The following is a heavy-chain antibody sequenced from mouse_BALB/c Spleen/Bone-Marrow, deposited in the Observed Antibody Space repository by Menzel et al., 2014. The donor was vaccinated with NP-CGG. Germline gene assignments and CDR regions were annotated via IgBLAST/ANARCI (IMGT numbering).Heavy chain of an antibody. CDR3: ARGTFDY. CDR2: INPSNGRT. Sequence: QVQLKESGAELVKPGASVKLSCKASGYTFTSYWMHWVKQRPGQGLEWIGEINPSNGRTNYNEMFKSKATLTVDKSSSTAYMQLSSLTSEDSAVYYCARGTFDYWGQGTTLTVSS. CDR1: GYTFTSYW. V-gene: IGHV1S81*02. J-gene: IGHJ2*01.